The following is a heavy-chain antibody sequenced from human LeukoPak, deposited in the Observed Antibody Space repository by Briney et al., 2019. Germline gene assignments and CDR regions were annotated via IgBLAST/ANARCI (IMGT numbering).Heavy chain of an antibody. CDR1: GYTFTSYA. V-gene: IGHV1-8*02. CDR3: ARGIRGVPNWFDP. D-gene: IGHD3-10*01. J-gene: IGHJ5*02. CDR2: MNPNSGNT. Sequence: ASVKVSCKSSGYTFTSYAMNWVRQAPGQGLEWMGWMNPNSGNTGYAQKFQGRVTMTRNTSISTAYMELSSLRSEDTAVYYCARGIRGVPNWFDPWGQGTLVTVSS.